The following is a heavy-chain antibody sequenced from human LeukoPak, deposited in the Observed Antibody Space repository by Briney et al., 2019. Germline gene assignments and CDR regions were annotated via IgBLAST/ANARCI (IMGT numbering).Heavy chain of an antibody. J-gene: IGHJ4*02. CDR3: TRDRSYSSDS. V-gene: IGHV3-74*01. Sequence: GGSLRLSCTASGFTFSSYLMHWVRQAPGKGLVWVSRIDSGGSNTNYADSVKGRVTISRDNAKNTLYLEMNNLRDEDTAVYYCTRDRSYSSDSWGQGTLVTVSS. D-gene: IGHD2-21*01. CDR1: GFTFSSYL. CDR2: IDSGGSNT.